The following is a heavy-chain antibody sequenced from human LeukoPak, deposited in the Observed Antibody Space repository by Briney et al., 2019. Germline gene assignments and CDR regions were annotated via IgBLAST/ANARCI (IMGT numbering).Heavy chain of an antibody. D-gene: IGHD6-13*01. CDR1: GFTFDDYA. V-gene: IGHV3-9*01. Sequence: GGSLRLSCAASGFTFDDYAMHWVRQAPGKGLEWVSGISWNSGSIGYADSVKGRFTISRDNAKNSLYLQMNSLRAEDTAVYYCASETPYTSSIVGFDYWGQGTLVTVSS. CDR3: ASETPYTSSIVGFDY. J-gene: IGHJ4*02. CDR2: ISWNSGSI.